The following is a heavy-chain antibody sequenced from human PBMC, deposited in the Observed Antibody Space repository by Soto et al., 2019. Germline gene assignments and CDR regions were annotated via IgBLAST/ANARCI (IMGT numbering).Heavy chain of an antibody. Sequence: GGSLRLSCAASGFTVSSNYMSWVRQAPGKGLEWVSVIYSGGSTYYADSVKGRFTISRDNSKNTLYLQMNGLRAEDTAVYYCARAGSYGRYYFDYWGQGTLVTVSS. CDR1: GFTVSSNY. CDR2: IYSGGST. J-gene: IGHJ4*02. CDR3: ARAGSYGRYYFDY. D-gene: IGHD1-26*01. V-gene: IGHV3-53*01.